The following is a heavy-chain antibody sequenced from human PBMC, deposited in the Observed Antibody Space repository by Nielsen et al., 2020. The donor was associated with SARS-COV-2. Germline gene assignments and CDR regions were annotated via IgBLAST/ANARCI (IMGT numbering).Heavy chain of an antibody. CDR3: ARDYYYGSGPFDY. D-gene: IGHD3-10*01. V-gene: IGHV4-30-4*02. CDR2: IYYSGST. J-gene: IGHJ4*02. Sequence: SETLSLTCTVSGGSISSGDYYWSWIRQPPGKGLEWIGYIYYSGSTYYNPSLKSRVTISVDTSKNQFSLKLSSVTAADTAVYYCARDYYYGSGPFDYWGQGTLVTVSS. CDR1: GGSISSGDYY.